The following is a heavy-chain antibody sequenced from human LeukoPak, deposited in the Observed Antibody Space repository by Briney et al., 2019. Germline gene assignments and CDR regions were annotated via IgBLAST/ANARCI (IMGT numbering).Heavy chain of an antibody. CDR3: ARDRIYGSGAYDY. CDR1: GFTFSSYA. CDR2: ISGSGGST. V-gene: IGHV3-23*01. Sequence: GGSLRLSCAASGFTFSSYAMSWVRQAPGKGLGWVSAISGSGGSTYYADSVKGRFTISRDNSNNTLYLQLNSLRAEDTAVYYCARDRIYGSGAYDYWGQGTLVTVSS. D-gene: IGHD3-10*01. J-gene: IGHJ4*02.